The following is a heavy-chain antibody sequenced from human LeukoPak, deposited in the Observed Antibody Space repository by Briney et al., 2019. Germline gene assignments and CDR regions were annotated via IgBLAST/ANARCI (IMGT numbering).Heavy chain of an antibody. CDR2: INHSGST. Sequence: SETLSLTCAVYGGSFSGYYWSWIRRPPGKGLEWIGEINHSGSTNYNPSLKSRVTMSVDTSKNQFSLKLSSVTAADTAVYYCARGRTRYCSGGSCYSLRYFELWGGGTLGTVSS. D-gene: IGHD2-15*01. CDR3: ARGRTRYCSGGSCYSLRYFEL. J-gene: IGHJ2*01. CDR1: GGSFSGYY. V-gene: IGHV4-34*01.